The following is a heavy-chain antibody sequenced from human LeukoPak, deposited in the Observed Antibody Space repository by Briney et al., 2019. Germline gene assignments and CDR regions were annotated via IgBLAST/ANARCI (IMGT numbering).Heavy chain of an antibody. Sequence: SVKVSCKASGGTLSSYAISWVRQAPGQGLEWMGGIIHIFDTANYAQKFQGRVTITADKSTSTAYMELSSLRSEDTAVYYCARVPDYYDNIPGGDIWGQGTMVTVSS. CDR1: GGTLSSYA. J-gene: IGHJ3*02. D-gene: IGHD3-22*01. V-gene: IGHV1-69*06. CDR3: ARVPDYYDNIPGGDI. CDR2: IIHIFDTA.